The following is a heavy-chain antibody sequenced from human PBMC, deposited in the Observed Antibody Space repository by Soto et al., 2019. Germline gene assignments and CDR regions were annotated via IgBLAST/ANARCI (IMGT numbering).Heavy chain of an antibody. J-gene: IGHJ4*02. Sequence: QVQLQESGPGLVKPSETLSLNCSVSGGSIGTYFWGWIRQPPGKGLEWIGHIYYSGSTSYNPSLRSRVTISLDTSKNQFSRRLRSVSAADTAVYYCARSYGDLPDYWGQGTLVTVSS. CDR2: IYYSGST. CDR1: GGSIGTYF. CDR3: ARSYGDLPDY. D-gene: IGHD4-17*01. V-gene: IGHV4-59*08.